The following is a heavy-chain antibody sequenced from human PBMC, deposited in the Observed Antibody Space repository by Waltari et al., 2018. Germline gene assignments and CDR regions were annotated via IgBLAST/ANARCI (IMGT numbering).Heavy chain of an antibody. CDR2: IKDDGTKK. J-gene: IGHJ4*02. CDR3: ARSGLVSAFDY. V-gene: IGHV3-7*01. D-gene: IGHD3-9*01. Sequence: EVQLVESGGGLVQPGGSLRLSCVASVFDFPGYWMGWFRQAPGKGLEWVANIKDDGTKKVYVESLKGRVTISRDNAKNSVYLQTTSLRAEDTALYYCARSGLVSAFDYWGQGSLVTVAS. CDR1: VFDFPGYW.